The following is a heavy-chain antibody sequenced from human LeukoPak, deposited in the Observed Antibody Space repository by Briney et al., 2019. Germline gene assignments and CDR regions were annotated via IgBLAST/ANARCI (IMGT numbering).Heavy chain of an antibody. D-gene: IGHD6-19*01. CDR2: IYYSGST. V-gene: IGHV4-59*01. Sequence: SETLSLTCTVSGGSISSYYWSWIRQPPGKGLEWIGYIYYSGSTNYNPSLKSRVTISVDTSKNQFSLKLSSVTAADTAVYYCARFLIAVAGSGGNWFDPWGQGTPVTVSS. CDR3: ARFLIAVAGSGGNWFDP. CDR1: GGSISSYY. J-gene: IGHJ5*02.